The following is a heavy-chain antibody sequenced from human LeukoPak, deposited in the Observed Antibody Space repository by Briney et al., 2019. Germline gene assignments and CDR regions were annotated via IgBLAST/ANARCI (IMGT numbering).Heavy chain of an antibody. CDR2: TYHSGST. D-gene: IGHD3-3*01. Sequence: SETLSLTCAVSGYSISSGYYWGWIRQPPGKGLEWIGSTYHSGSTYYNPSLKSRVTISVDTSKNQFSLKLSSVTAADTAVYYCARQGDYDFWSGYYHRYFDYWGQGTLVTVSS. CDR3: ARQGDYDFWSGYYHRYFDY. J-gene: IGHJ4*02. V-gene: IGHV4-38-2*01. CDR1: GYSISSGYY.